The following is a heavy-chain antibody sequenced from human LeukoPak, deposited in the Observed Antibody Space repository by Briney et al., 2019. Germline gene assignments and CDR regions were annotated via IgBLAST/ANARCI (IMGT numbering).Heavy chain of an antibody. Sequence: ASVKVSCKASGGTFSSYAISWVRQAPGQGLEWMVGIIPIFGTANYAQKFQGRVTITADESTSTAYMELSSLRSEDTAVYYCASNYDSSGYYSLRLAFDIWGQGTMVTVSS. J-gene: IGHJ3*02. CDR2: IIPIFGTA. V-gene: IGHV1-69*13. D-gene: IGHD3-22*01. CDR3: ASNYDSSGYYSLRLAFDI. CDR1: GGTFSSYA.